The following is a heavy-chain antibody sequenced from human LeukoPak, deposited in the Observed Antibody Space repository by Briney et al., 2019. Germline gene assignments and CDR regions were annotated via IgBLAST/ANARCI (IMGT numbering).Heavy chain of an antibody. V-gene: IGHV3-23*01. D-gene: IGHD1-26*01. J-gene: IGHJ4*02. CDR1: GFTFSSYA. CDR3: ARRVQWEPTH. Sequence: GGSLRLSCAASGFTFSSYAMSWVRQAPGKGLEWVSAISGSGGSTYYADSVKGRFTISRDDSKDTMYLQMNSLTAEDSAVYYCARRVQWEPTHWGQGTLVTVSS. CDR2: ISGSGGST.